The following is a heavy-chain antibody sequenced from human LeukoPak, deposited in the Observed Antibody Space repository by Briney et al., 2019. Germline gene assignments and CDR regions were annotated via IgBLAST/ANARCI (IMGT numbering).Heavy chain of an antibody. CDR3: ARGAFDYVWGSYRSHYYYYMDV. Sequence: SETLSLTCAVYGDSFSGYYWSWLRQPPGKGREGLGEMNHSGSTNYNPFLKSRVTISVDTSKNQFSLKLSSVTAADTAVYYCARGAFDYVWGSYRSHYYYYMDVWGKGTTVTVSS. D-gene: IGHD3-16*02. CDR2: MNHSGST. V-gene: IGHV4-34*01. CDR1: GDSFSGYY. J-gene: IGHJ6*03.